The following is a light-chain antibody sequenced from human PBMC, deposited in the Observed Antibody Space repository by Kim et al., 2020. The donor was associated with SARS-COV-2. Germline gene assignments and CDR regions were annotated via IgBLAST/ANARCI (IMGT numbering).Light chain of an antibody. V-gene: IGKV1-39*01. CDR1: QRIASY. CDR2: GAS. Sequence: SSSVGDRVTLTCRASQRIASYLHWYQPKQGKAPNLLIYGASSLQSGVPSRFSGSESGTDFTLTISSLHPEDFATYYCQQTYTSWTFGPGTKVDIK. CDR3: QQTYTSWT. J-gene: IGKJ1*01.